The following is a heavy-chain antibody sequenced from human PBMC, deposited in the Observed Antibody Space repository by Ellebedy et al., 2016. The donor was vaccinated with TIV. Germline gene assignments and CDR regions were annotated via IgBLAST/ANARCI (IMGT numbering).Heavy chain of an antibody. CDR2: ISSSSSTI. J-gene: IGHJ6*02. D-gene: IGHD6-13*01. CDR3: ARDAGESAAADYGMDV. Sequence: GESLKISCAASGFTFSSYWMSWVRQAPGKGLEWVSYISSSSSTIYYADSVKGRFTISRDNAKNSLYLQMNSLRAEDTAVYYCARDAGESAAADYGMDVWGQGTTVTVSS. V-gene: IGHV3-48*04. CDR1: GFTFSSYW.